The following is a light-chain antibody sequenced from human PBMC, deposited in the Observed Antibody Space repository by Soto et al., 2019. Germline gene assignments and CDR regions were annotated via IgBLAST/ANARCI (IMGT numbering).Light chain of an antibody. CDR1: HSVTTH. CDR3: QQYGSSGT. CDR2: DAS. V-gene: IGKV3-20*01. J-gene: IGKJ1*01. Sequence: EIVLTQSPDTLSLSPGERATLSCWASHSVTTHLAWFQQRPGQTPRLLIYDASTRATGIPDRFSGSGSGTDFTLTISRLEPEDFAVYYCQQYGSSGTFGQGTKVDIK.